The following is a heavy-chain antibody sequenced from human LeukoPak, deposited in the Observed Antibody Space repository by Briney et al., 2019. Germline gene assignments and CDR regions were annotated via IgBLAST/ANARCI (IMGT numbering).Heavy chain of an antibody. J-gene: IGHJ3*02. CDR1: GYTFTGYC. D-gene: IGHD1-1*01. CDR2: MNPNSGAT. CDR3: ARDSVERRPGFDI. V-gene: IGHV1-2*02. Sequence: GSLKDSCKPPGYTFTGYCMQWVPQAPGQRLEWMGWMNPNSGATDYARKVQGRVTMTRDTSISTAYMELSRLTSDDTAVYYCARDSVERRPGFDIWGPGTMVRVSS.